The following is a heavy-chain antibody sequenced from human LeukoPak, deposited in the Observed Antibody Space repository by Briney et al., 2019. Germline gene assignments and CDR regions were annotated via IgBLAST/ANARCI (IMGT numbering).Heavy chain of an antibody. CDR1: GGSISSYY. CDR2: INHSGST. D-gene: IGHD1-26*01. Sequence: SETLSLTCTVSGGSISSYYWSWTRQPPGKGLEWIGEINHSGSTNYNPPLKSRVTISVDTSKNQFSLKLSSVTAADTAVYYCARGPWEALAPFDYWDQGTLVTVSS. J-gene: IGHJ4*02. V-gene: IGHV4-34*01. CDR3: ARGPWEALAPFDY.